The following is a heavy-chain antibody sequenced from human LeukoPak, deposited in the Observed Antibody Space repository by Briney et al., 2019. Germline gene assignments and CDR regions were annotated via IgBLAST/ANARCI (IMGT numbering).Heavy chain of an antibody. Sequence: SETLSLTCTVSGGSISSYYWSWIRQPAGKGLEWIGRIYTSGSTNYNPSLKSRVTMSVDTSKNQFSLKLSSVTAADTAVYYCARDSGYSGYDFRYYYYGMDVWGQGTTATVSS. CDR3: ARDSGYSGYDFRYYYYGMDV. D-gene: IGHD5-12*01. CDR1: GGSISSYY. J-gene: IGHJ6*02. CDR2: IYTSGST. V-gene: IGHV4-4*07.